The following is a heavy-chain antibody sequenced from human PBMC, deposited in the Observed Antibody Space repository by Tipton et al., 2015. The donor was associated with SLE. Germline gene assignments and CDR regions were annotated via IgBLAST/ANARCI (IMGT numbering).Heavy chain of an antibody. Sequence: SLRLSCAASEFTFSSYGMHWVRQAPGKGLEWVAFIRYDGSNKYYADSVKGRFTISRDNSKSTLYLQMNSLRAEDTAVYYCAKDRGGARDLDYWGQGTLVTVSS. CDR2: IRYDGSNK. V-gene: IGHV3-30*02. D-gene: IGHD1-26*01. CDR1: EFTFSSYG. CDR3: AKDRGGARDLDY. J-gene: IGHJ4*02.